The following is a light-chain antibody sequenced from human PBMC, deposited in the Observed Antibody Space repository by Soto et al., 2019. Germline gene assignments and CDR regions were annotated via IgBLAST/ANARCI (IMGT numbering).Light chain of an antibody. CDR2: GAS. V-gene: IGKV3-20*01. J-gene: IGKJ1*01. Sequence: EIVMTQSPDILSVSPGERATLSCRASQSVSSNLAWYQQKPGQSPRLLIYGASTRDTGIPVRFSGSGSGTDFTLTISRLEPEDFAVYYCQQYGSSGTFGQGTKVDIK. CDR1: QSVSSN. CDR3: QQYGSSGT.